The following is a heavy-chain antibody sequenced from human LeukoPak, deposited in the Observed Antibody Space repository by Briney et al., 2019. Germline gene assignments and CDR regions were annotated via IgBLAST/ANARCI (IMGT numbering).Heavy chain of an antibody. D-gene: IGHD5-24*01. J-gene: IGHJ4*02. V-gene: IGHV3-30*02. CDR2: IQYDGSNK. CDR1: GFTYG. Sequence: GGSLRLSCAASGFTYGMHWVRQAPGKGLEWVAFIQYDGSNKYYADSVKGRFTISRDNAKNSLYLQMNSLRAEDTAVYYCARLGRDGYNFRYWGQGTLVTVSS. CDR3: ARLGRDGYNFRY.